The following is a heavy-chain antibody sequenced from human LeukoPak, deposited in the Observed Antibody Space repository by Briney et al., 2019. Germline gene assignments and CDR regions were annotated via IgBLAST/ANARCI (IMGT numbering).Heavy chain of an antibody. D-gene: IGHD5-24*01. CDR3: ARGRDGYNHGDY. J-gene: IGHJ4*02. CDR2: ISYDGRNK. V-gene: IGHV3-30*04. Sequence: GGSLRLSCAASGFIFSNCAMHWVRQAPGKGLEWVAVISYDGRNKYYADSVKGRFTISRDNSKNTLYLQMNSLRAEDTAVYYCARGRDGYNHGDYWGQGTLVTVSS. CDR1: GFIFSNCA.